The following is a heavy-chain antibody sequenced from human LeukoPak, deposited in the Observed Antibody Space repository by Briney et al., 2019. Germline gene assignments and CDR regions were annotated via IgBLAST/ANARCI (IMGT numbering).Heavy chain of an antibody. CDR2: ISGSGGST. J-gene: IGHJ4*02. CDR3: AKVEVGATLDY. CDR1: GFTVSSNY. Sequence: PGGSLRLSCAASGFTVSSNYMSWVRQAPGKGLEWVSAISGSGGSTYYADSVKGRFTISRDKSKNTLYLQMNSLRAEDTAVYYCAKVEVGATLDYWGQGTLVTVSS. V-gene: IGHV3-23*01. D-gene: IGHD1-26*01.